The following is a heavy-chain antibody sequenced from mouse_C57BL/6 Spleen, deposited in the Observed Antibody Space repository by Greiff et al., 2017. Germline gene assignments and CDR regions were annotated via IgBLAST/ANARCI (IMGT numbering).Heavy chain of an antibody. Sequence: EVQVVESGEGLVKPGGSLKLSCAASGFTFSSYAMSWVRQTPEKRLEWVAYISSGGDYIYYADTVKGRITISRDNARNTLYLQMSRLKSEDTAMYYCTRDLYGSSHWFAYWGQGTLVTVSA. D-gene: IGHD1-1*01. V-gene: IGHV5-9-1*02. CDR3: TRDLYGSSHWFAY. CDR2: ISSGGDYI. J-gene: IGHJ3*01. CDR1: GFTFSSYA.